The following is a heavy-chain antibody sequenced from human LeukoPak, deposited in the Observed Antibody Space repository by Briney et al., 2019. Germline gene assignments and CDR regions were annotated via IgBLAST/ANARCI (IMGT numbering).Heavy chain of an antibody. V-gene: IGHV3-7*01. Sequence: GGSLRLSCAASGFTFSNAWMTWVRQAPGKGLGFVANIKHDGSEKYYVDSVQGRFTISRDNAKNTLYLEMNSLRADDTAVYYCARPVTGTYAPLEYWGQGTLVTVSS. J-gene: IGHJ4*02. D-gene: IGHD1-1*01. CDR3: ARPVTGTYAPLEY. CDR1: GFTFSNAW. CDR2: IKHDGSEK.